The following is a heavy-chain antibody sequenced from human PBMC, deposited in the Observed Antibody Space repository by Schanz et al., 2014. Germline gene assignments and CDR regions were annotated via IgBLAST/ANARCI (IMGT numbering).Heavy chain of an antibody. D-gene: IGHD4-17*01. CDR2: IWNNGVTK. J-gene: IGHJ4*02. CDR1: GFSLNTYG. V-gene: IGHV3-33*01. Sequence: QAQLMESGGGVVQPGTSLILSCSASGFSLNTYGIHWFRQPAGKGLEWVAVIWNNGVTKYYADSVRGRFTISRDRFQNTLYLRMSSLRAEDTAVYYCARPRSGYGEVDYWGQGTLVTVSS. CDR3: ARPRSGYGEVDY.